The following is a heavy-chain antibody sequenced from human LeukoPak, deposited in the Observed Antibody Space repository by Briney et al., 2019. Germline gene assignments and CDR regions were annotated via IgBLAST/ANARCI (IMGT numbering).Heavy chain of an antibody. CDR3: AGGWAEQGGGI. D-gene: IGHD3-16*01. CDR2: IIPISGTA. J-gene: IGHJ3*02. Sequence: PVKVSCKPSGAPFSSYAISWVPQAPRQGLKGLGGIIPISGTANYAQKFPGRVTITADESTSTAHMERSSLRAEDAAVYYCAGGWAEQGGGIWGQGTMVTVSS. V-gene: IGHV1-69*13. CDR1: GAPFSSYA.